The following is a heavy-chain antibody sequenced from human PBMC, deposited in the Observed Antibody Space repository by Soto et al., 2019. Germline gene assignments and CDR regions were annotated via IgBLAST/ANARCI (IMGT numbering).Heavy chain of an antibody. CDR2: ISAYNANT. V-gene: IGHV1-18*01. CDR3: ARDPHRDGYALGFDY. Sequence: QVQLVQSGAEVKKPGASVKVSCKASGYTFTSYGITWVRQAPGQVLEWMGWISAYNANTNYAQKLQGRVTMTTDTSTSTAYMELSGLRSDDTAVYYCARDPHRDGYALGFDYWGQGTLVTVSS. J-gene: IGHJ4*02. CDR1: GYTFTSYG. D-gene: IGHD5-12*01.